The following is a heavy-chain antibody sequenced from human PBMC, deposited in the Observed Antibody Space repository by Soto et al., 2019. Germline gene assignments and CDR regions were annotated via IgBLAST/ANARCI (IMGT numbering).Heavy chain of an antibody. CDR3: ARQGYSGYGNWFDP. CDR2: IYYSGST. Sequence: QLQLQESGPGLVKPSETLSLTCTVSGGSISSSSYYWRWIRQPPGKGLEWIGSIYYSGSTYYNPSLKSRVTISVDTSENQFSLKLSSATAADTAVYYCARQGYSGYGNWFDPWGQETLVTVCS. V-gene: IGHV4-39*01. CDR1: GGSISSSSYY. D-gene: IGHD5-12*01. J-gene: IGHJ5*02.